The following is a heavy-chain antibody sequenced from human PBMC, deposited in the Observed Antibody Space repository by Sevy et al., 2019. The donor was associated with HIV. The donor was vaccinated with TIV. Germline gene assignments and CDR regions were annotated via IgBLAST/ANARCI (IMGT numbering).Heavy chain of an antibody. CDR2: IRGSGGST. D-gene: IGHD2-15*01. J-gene: IGHJ6*02. CDR3: AKGGSTFYGLDV. CDR1: GFTFPRYA. V-gene: IGHV3-23*01. Sequence: GGSLRLSCAASGFTFPRYAMVWVRQAPGKGLKWVSAIRGSGGSTYFADSVEGRFTISRDNSKNTLYLQMNSLRAEDTAVYYCAKGGSTFYGLDVWGQGTTVTVSS.